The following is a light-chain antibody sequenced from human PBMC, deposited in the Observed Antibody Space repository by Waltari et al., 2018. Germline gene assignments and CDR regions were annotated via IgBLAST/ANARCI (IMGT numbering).Light chain of an antibody. CDR2: DDS. Sequence: SYVLTQPPSVSVAPGTTARIPCGGNNIGSKSVHWYQQKPGQAPVLVVYDDSVRPSGIPERFSGSNSGNTATLTISRVEAGDEADYYCQVWASSSDHYVFGTGTKVTVL. J-gene: IGLJ1*01. CDR1: NIGSKS. CDR3: QVWASSSDHYV. V-gene: IGLV3-21*03.